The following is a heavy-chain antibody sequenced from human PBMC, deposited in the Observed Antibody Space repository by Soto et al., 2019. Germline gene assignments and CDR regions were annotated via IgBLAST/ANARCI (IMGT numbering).Heavy chain of an antibody. CDR2: ITTSSSFI. J-gene: IGHJ4*02. CDR3: AGGIFDYYDRSGYYAY. V-gene: IGHV3-21*06. D-gene: IGHD3-22*01. CDR1: GFTFSSNS. Sequence: GGSLRLSCAASGFTFSSNSMNWVRQAPGKGLEWVSSITTSSSFIYYADSVKGRFTISRDNAKNSLYLQMNSLRAEDTAVYYCAGGIFDYYDRSGYYAYWGQGTLVTVSS.